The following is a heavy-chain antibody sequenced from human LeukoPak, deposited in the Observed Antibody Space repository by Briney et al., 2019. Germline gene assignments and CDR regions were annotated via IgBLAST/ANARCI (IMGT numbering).Heavy chain of an antibody. D-gene: IGHD3-22*01. J-gene: IGHJ4*02. CDR1: GGSISSYY. CDR3: ARDGYYDSSGYFYYFDC. Sequence: PSETLSLTCTVSGGSISSYYWSWVRQPAGKGLEWIGRIYTSGSTNYNPSLKSRVTMSVDTSKNQFSLKLSTVTAADTAVYYCARDGYYDSSGYFYYFDCWGQGTLVTVSS. CDR2: IYTSGST. V-gene: IGHV4-4*07.